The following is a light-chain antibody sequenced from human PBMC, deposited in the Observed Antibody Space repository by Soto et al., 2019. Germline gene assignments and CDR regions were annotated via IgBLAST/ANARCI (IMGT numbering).Light chain of an antibody. CDR1: QSVTST. CDR3: QQYNNWPLT. V-gene: IGKV3-15*01. J-gene: IGKJ5*01. Sequence: EIVMTQSPATLSVSPGARANLSCRASQSVTSTLAWYQQKPGQAPRLLIYGGSTRATGIPGRFSGSGSGTEFTLTLSSLHSEYLAVYYCQQYNNWPLTFGQGTRREIK. CDR2: GGS.